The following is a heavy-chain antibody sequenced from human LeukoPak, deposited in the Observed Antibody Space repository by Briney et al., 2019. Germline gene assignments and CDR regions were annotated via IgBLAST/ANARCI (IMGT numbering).Heavy chain of an antibody. Sequence: SETLSLTCAVYGGSFSGYYWSWIRQPLGKGLEWIGEINHSGSTNYNPSLKSRVTISVDTSKNQFSLKLSSVTAADTAVYYCARSPPSSSWYPNKADYWGQGTLVTVSS. J-gene: IGHJ4*02. CDR3: ARSPPSSSWYPNKADY. V-gene: IGHV4-34*01. D-gene: IGHD6-13*01. CDR2: INHSGST. CDR1: GGSFSGYY.